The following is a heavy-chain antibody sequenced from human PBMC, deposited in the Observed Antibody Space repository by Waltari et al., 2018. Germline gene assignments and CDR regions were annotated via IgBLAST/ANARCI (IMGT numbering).Heavy chain of an antibody. CDR3: AREGVVIRGYGMDV. CDR2: ISACNGNT. D-gene: IGHD3-3*01. V-gene: IGHV1-3*01. CDR1: GYTFTRYA. Sequence: QVQLVQSGAEVKKPGASVKVSCKASGYTFTRYAMHWVRQAPGQRREWMGWISACNGNTKYSQKFQGRVTITRDTSASTAYMELSSLRSEDTAVYYCAREGVVIRGYGMDVWGQGTTVTVS. J-gene: IGHJ6*02.